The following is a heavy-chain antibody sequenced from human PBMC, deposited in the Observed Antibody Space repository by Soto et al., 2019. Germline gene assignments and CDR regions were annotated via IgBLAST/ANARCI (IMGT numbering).Heavy chain of an antibody. CDR1: GDSVSSTSTA. V-gene: IGHV6-1*01. D-gene: IGHD6-19*01. Sequence: SQTLSLTCAISGDSVSSTSTAWSWIRQSPSRGLEWLGRTYYRSKWYSDYAVSVKSRITINPDTSKNQFSLQLNSVTPEDTAVYYCARGSYYSGWVWGQGTRVTVSS. CDR2: TYYRSKWYS. CDR3: ARGSYYSGWV. J-gene: IGHJ4*02.